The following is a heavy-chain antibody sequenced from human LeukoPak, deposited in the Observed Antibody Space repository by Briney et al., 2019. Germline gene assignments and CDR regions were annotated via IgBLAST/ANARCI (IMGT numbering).Heavy chain of an antibody. V-gene: IGHV4-34*01. J-gene: IGHJ3*02. CDR1: GGSFSGYY. CDR3: ATNGDYFLDAFDI. CDR2: INHSGST. D-gene: IGHD4-17*01. Sequence: SETLSLTCAVYGGSFSGYYWGWIRQPPGKGLEWIGEINHSGSTNYNPSLKSRVTISVDTSKNQFSLKLSSVTAADTAVYYCATNGDYFLDAFDIWGQGTMVTVSS.